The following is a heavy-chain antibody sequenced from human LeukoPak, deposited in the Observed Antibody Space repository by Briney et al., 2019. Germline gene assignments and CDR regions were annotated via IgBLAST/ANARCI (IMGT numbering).Heavy chain of an antibody. CDR1: GGSISSYY. CDR2: IQSSGST. V-gene: IGHV4-59*01. Sequence: SETLSLTCTVSGGSISSYYWSWIRQPPGKGLEWIGYIQSSGSTNYNHSLKSRVTISVDTSKNKLSLKLSSVTAADTAVYYCARRVGANSPLYYYYYMDVWGKGTTVPVSS. J-gene: IGHJ6*03. CDR3: ARRVGANSPLYYYYYMDV. D-gene: IGHD1-26*01.